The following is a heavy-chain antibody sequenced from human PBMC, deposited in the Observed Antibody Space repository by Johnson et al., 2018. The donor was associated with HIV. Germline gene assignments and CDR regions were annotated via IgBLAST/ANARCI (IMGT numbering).Heavy chain of an antibody. J-gene: IGHJ3*02. D-gene: IGHD4-17*01. CDR3: ARVPDYGDYGDAFDI. V-gene: IGHV3-66*01. CDR1: GFSFSDYY. Sequence: VQLVESGGGLVKPGGSLRLSCAASGFSFSDYYMNWIRQAPGKGLEWVSLISSGGSTYYADSVKGRFTISSDNSKNTLYLQMKSLRAEDTAVDYCARVPDYGDYGDAFDIWGQGTMVTVSS. CDR2: ISSGGST.